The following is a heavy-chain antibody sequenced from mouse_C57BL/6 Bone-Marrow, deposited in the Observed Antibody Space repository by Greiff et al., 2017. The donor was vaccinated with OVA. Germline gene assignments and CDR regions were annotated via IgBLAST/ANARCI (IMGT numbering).Heavy chain of an antibody. Sequence: QVQLQQSGAELVRPGTSVKVSCKASGYAFTNYLIEWVKQRPGQGLEWIGVIHPGSGGTNYNEKFKGKATLTADKSSSTAYMQVSSLASEVTAVYFCARSYGNDGGFAYWGQGTLVTVSA. CDR2: IHPGSGGT. D-gene: IGHD2-10*02. CDR3: ARSYGNDGGFAY. J-gene: IGHJ3*01. V-gene: IGHV1-54*01. CDR1: GYAFTNYL.